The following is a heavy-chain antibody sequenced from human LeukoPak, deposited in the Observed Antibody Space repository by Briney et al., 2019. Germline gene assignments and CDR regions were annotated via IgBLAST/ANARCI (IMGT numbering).Heavy chain of an antibody. Sequence: SETLSLTCTVSGGSISSSSYYWGWIRQPPGKGLEWIGSIYYSGSTYYNPSLKSRVTISVDTSKNQFSLKLSSVTAADTAVYYCARELDCSSTSCYRRSDYWGQGTLVTVSS. D-gene: IGHD2-2*02. CDR2: IYYSGST. V-gene: IGHV4-39*07. CDR1: GGSISSSSYY. J-gene: IGHJ4*02. CDR3: ARELDCSSTSCYRRSDY.